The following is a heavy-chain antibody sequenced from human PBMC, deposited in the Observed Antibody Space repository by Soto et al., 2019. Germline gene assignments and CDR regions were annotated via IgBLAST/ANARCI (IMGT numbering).Heavy chain of an antibody. CDR2: INHSGST. CDR3: ARGEDDYGDYALVY. CDR1: GGSFSGYY. J-gene: IGHJ4*02. D-gene: IGHD4-17*01. Sequence: SETLSLTCAVYGGSFSGYYWSWTRQPPGKGLEWIGEINHSGSTNYNPSLKSRVTISVDTSKNQFSLRLSSVTAADTAVYYCARGEDDYGDYALVYWGQGTLVTVSS. V-gene: IGHV4-34*01.